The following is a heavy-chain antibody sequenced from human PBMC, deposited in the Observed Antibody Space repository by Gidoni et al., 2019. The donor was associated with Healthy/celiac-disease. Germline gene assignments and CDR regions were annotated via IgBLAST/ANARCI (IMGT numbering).Heavy chain of an antibody. CDR2: IQPSGGST. J-gene: IGHJ4*02. V-gene: IGHV1-46*03. CDR1: GYTFTRHY. D-gene: IGHD3-22*01. CDR3: AREGPHTYYYDSSGYYRLYYFDY. Sequence: QVQLVQSGAEVKKPGASMTVSCKASGYTFTRHYMHWVPRAPGQWLEWMGIIQPSGGSTSYAEKFQGRVTMNRDTSTSTVYMELSRLRSEDTAVYYCAREGPHTYYYDSSGYYRLYYFDYWGQGTLVTVSS.